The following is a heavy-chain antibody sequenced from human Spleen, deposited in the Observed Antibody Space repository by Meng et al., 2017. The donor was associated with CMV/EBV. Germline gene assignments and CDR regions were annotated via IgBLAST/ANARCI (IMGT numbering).Heavy chain of an antibody. D-gene: IGHD3-22*01. J-gene: IGHJ4*02. CDR1: GYTFTGYY. CDR2: INPNSGGT. Sequence: QGRVVQSGAGVKKPGASGKVSCKASGYTFTGYYMHWVRQAPGQGLEWMGWINPNSGGTNYAQKFQGRVTMTRDTSISTAYMELSRLRSDDTAVYYCATYYYDSSGYFLFDYWGQGTLVTVSS. CDR3: ATYYYDSSGYFLFDY. V-gene: IGHV1-2*02.